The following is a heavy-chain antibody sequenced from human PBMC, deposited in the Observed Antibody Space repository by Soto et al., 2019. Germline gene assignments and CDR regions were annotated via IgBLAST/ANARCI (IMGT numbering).Heavy chain of an antibody. CDR2: TYYRSQWFN. V-gene: IGHV6-1*01. J-gene: IGHJ4*02. CDR3: ATWRFDH. CDR1: GDSVSSNSAA. Sequence: SQTLSLTCAISGDSVSSNSAAWNWIRHSPSRGLEWLGRTYYRSQWFNDYAVSMRSRITIKADTTKNPLSLQVNSATPEDTAVYYCATWRFDHWGQGTPGTVS.